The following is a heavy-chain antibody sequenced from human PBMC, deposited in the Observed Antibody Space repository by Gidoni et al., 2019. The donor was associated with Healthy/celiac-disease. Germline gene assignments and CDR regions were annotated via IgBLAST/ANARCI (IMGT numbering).Heavy chain of an antibody. V-gene: IGHV1-18*01. CDR3: AREVEMATIPDY. CDR1: GSTFTSYG. Sequence: QVQLVQSGAEVKKPEASVKVSCQASGSTFTSYGISWVRQAPGQGLEWMGWIRDYNGNTNDAQKLQGRVTMTTDTSTSTAYMELRSLRSDDTAVYYCAREVEMATIPDYWGQGTLVTVSS. J-gene: IGHJ4*02. D-gene: IGHD5-12*01. CDR2: IRDYNGNT.